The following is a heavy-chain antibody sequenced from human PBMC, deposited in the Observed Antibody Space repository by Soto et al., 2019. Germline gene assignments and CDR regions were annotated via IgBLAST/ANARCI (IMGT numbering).Heavy chain of an antibody. J-gene: IGHJ3*02. CDR3: ARASSPYYDFWSGSGAFEI. Sequence: SETLSLTCTVSGGSISSYYWSWIRQPPGKGLEWIGYIYYSGSTNYNPSLKSRVTISVDTSKNQFSLKLSSVTAADTAVYYCARASSPYYDFWSGSGAFEIWGQGTMVTVSS. D-gene: IGHD3-3*01. CDR1: GGSISSYY. V-gene: IGHV4-59*01. CDR2: IYYSGST.